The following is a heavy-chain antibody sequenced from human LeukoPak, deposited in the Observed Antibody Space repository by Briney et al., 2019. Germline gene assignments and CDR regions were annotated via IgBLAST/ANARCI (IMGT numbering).Heavy chain of an antibody. V-gene: IGHV7-4-1*02. CDR3: FATPFYYDSSGYYGGY. CDR2: INTNTGNP. Sequence: ASVTVSCKASGYTFTSYAMNWVRQAPGQGFEWMGWINTNTGNPTYAQGFTGRFVFSLDTSVSTAYLQISSLKAEDTAVYYCFATPFYYDSSGYYGGYWGQGTLVTVSS. D-gene: IGHD3-22*01. CDR1: GYTFTSYA. J-gene: IGHJ4*02.